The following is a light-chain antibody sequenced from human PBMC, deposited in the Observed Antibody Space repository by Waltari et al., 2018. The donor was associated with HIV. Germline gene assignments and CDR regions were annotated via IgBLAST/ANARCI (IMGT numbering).Light chain of an antibody. Sequence: QSVLAQPPSASGTPGQRVTISCSGSTSNIGGNTVSWYQQLPGTAPKLLLYSNNARPSGVPDRLSGSTSGTSASLVISGLQSEDEADYYCAAWDDSLKGGAFGTGTKVTVL. CDR2: SNN. CDR3: AAWDDSLKGGA. CDR1: TSNIGGNT. V-gene: IGLV1-44*01. J-gene: IGLJ1*01.